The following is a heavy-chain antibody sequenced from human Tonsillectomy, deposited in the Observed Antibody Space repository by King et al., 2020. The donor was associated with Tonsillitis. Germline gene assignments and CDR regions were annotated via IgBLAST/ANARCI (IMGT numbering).Heavy chain of an antibody. CDR3: ARDSGHDAFDI. V-gene: IGHV3-21*01. J-gene: IGHJ3*02. CDR1: GFTFSTYS. D-gene: IGHD3-10*01. Sequence: VQLVESGGGLVKPGGSLRLSCAASGFTFSTYSMNWVRQAPGKGLEWVSSISSGSSYIYYAVSVRGRFTISRDNAKNSLSLQMTRLRAEDTALYYCARDSGHDAFDIWGQGTMVTVSS. CDR2: ISSGSSYI.